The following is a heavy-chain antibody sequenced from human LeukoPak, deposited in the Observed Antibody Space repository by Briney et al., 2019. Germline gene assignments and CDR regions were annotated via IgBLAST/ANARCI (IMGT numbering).Heavy chain of an antibody. D-gene: IGHD4-11*01. CDR2: ISSSSSYI. CDR3: ARAEVTGLYYYYYYMYV. V-gene: IGHV3-21*01. Sequence: GGSLRLSCAASGFTFSSYSMNWVRQAPGKGLEWVSSISSSSSYIYYADSVKGRFTISRDNAKNSLYLQMNSLRAEDTAVYYCARAEVTGLYYYYYYMYVRGKGTTVTVSS. CDR1: GFTFSSYS. J-gene: IGHJ6*03.